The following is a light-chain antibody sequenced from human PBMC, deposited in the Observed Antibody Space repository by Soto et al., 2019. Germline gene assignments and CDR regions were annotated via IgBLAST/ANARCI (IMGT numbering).Light chain of an antibody. Sequence: EIVMTQSPATLSLSPGEGATLCCGSSQSVSSYLAWYQQKPGQAPRLLIYDASNRATGIPARFSGSGSGTDFTLTISSLEPEDFAVYYCQQRSNWPPITFGQGTRLENK. CDR2: DAS. V-gene: IGKV3-11*01. CDR3: QQRSNWPPIT. J-gene: IGKJ5*01. CDR1: QSVSSY.